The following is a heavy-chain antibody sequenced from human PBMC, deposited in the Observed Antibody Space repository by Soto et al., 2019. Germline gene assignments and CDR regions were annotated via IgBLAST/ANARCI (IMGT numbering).Heavy chain of an antibody. D-gene: IGHD2-2*02. V-gene: IGHV1-69*01. CDR1: GGTFSGYA. CDR2: IIPRFGTS. J-gene: IGHJ4*02. Sequence: QVQLVQSGAEVKKPGSSVNVSCKASGGTFSGYAISWVRQAPGQGREWLGEIIPRFGTSNYAQKFQGRVTITADASTRTAYMELSSLRSEDTAVYYCARGSCSSTSCYKEYYFDLWGQVTLVTVAS. CDR3: ARGSCSSTSCYKEYYFDL.